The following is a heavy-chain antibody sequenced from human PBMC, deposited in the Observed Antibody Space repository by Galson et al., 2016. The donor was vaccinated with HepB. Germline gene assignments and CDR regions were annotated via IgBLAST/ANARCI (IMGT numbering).Heavy chain of an antibody. CDR2: ISYDGSKT. Sequence: SLRLSCAASGFRFSNYGMHWVRQAPGKGLEWVAVISYDGSKTYYADSVKGRFTISRDFSKNTLYLQMNTLRPEDTAVYYCAKDPLLYGTNWFYFDYWGQGTLVTVSS. CDR1: GFRFSNYG. CDR3: AKDPLLYGTNWFYFDY. J-gene: IGHJ4*02. V-gene: IGHV3-30*18. D-gene: IGHD4/OR15-4a*01.